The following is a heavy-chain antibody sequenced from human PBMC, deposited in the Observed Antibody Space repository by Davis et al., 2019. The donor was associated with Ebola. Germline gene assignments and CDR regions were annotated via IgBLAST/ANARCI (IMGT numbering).Heavy chain of an antibody. Sequence: SGPTLVKPTQTLTLTCTFSGFSLRPSGMGVGWIRQPPGKALECLGFIFWDDDRRYSPSLKSRLTITKDTSKNQVVLTMTNMDPADTATYYCTRLAYTNGWFYFDSWGQGSLVTVSS. CDR3: TRLAYTNGWFYFDS. V-gene: IGHV2-5*02. CDR2: IFWDDDR. CDR1: GFSLRPSGMG. J-gene: IGHJ4*02. D-gene: IGHD2-8*01.